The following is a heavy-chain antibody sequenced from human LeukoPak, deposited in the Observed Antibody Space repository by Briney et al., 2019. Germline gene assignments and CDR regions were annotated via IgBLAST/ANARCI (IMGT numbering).Heavy chain of an antibody. CDR1: GFTFSSYW. CDR3: AELGITMIGGV. J-gene: IGHJ6*04. CDR2: INSAGSST. V-gene: IGHV3-74*01. D-gene: IGHD3-10*02. Sequence: GGSLRLSCAASGFTFSSYWMHWVRQAPGKGLVWVSRINSAGSSTSYADSVKGRFTIPRDNAKNSLYLQMNSLRAEDTAVYYCAELGITMIGGVWGKGTTVTISS.